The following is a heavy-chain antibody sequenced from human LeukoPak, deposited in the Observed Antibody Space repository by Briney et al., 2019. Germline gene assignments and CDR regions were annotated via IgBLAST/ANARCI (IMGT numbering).Heavy chain of an antibody. J-gene: IGHJ5*02. V-gene: IGHV4-39*01. CDR2: VYYRGNT. CDR3: VRRRDCTSSSCYSGYFDP. CDR1: GGSVNTIRSS. Sequence: PSETLSLTCTVSGGSVNTIRSSWGWIRQPPGKGMEWIGTVYYRGNTYFNPTLRSRLTISLDTSKNQFSLKVTSVTAADTAIYYCVRRRDCTSSSCYSGYFDPWGQGTLVTVS. D-gene: IGHD2-2*01.